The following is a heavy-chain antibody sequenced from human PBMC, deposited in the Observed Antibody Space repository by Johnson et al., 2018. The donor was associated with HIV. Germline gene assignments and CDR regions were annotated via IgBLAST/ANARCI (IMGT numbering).Heavy chain of an antibody. J-gene: IGHJ3*02. CDR3: AKGGGNYKGNAFEI. D-gene: IGHD1-26*01. CDR2: ISYDGSDK. CDR1: GFTFSTYG. V-gene: IGHV3-30*18. Sequence: QVQVVESGGGVVQPGISLRLSCAASGFTFSTYGMHWVRQAPGKGLQWVAIISYDGSDKYYPDSVKGRFTSSRDNSKNTLYLQMNILRVEDTAVYDCAKGGGNYKGNAFEIWGQGTMVTVSS.